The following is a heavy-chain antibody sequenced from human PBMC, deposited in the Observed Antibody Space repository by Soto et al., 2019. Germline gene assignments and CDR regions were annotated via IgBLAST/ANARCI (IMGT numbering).Heavy chain of an antibody. J-gene: IGHJ6*02. Sequence: QVQLVQSGAEVKKPGSSVKVSCKASGGTFSSYAISWVRQSPGQGLEWMGGIIPIFGTANYAQKFQGRVTITADESTSTAYMELSSLRSEDTAVYYCARRDMVRGVIRFYGMDVWGQGTTVTVSS. D-gene: IGHD3-10*01. CDR2: IIPIFGTA. CDR3: ARRDMVRGVIRFYGMDV. V-gene: IGHV1-69*01. CDR1: GGTFSSYA.